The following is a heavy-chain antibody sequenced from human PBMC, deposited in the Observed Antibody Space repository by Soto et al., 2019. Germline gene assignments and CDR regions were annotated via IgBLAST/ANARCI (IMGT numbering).Heavy chain of an antibody. Sequence: PSETLSLTCTVSGGSISSGDYYWSLIRQPPGKGLEWIGYIYYSGSTYYNPSLKSRVTISVDTSKNQFSLKLSSVTAADTAVYYCAREVEGAARYFNWLDPWGQGTLVTVSS. J-gene: IGHJ5*02. CDR2: IYYSGST. CDR3: AREVEGAARYFNWLDP. D-gene: IGHD1-26*01. V-gene: IGHV4-30-4*01. CDR1: GGSISSGDYY.